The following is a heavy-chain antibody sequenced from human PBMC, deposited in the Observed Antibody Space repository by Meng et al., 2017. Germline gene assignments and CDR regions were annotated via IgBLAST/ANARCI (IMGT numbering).Heavy chain of an antibody. J-gene: IGHJ4*02. Sequence: EVSLVESGGGLVQPGGSLRLSCAASGFTFSSYAMHWVRQAPGKGLVWVSRINSDGSSTSYADSVKGRFTISRDNAKNTLYLQMNSLRAEDTAVYYCARVSQTGDLTRGLDYWGQGTLVTVSS. V-gene: IGHV3-74*02. CDR1: GFTFSSYA. CDR3: ARVSQTGDLTRGLDY. D-gene: IGHD7-27*01. CDR2: INSDGSST.